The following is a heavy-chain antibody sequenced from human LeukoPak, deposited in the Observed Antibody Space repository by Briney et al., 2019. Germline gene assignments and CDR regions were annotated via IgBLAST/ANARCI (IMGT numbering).Heavy chain of an antibody. D-gene: IGHD6-13*01. CDR2: ISSSGSTI. V-gene: IGHV3-48*03. J-gene: IGHJ4*02. CDR3: ARRYSSSWYSYDY. CDR1: GFTFSSYE. Sequence: GGSLRLSCAASGFTFSSYEMNWVRQAPGKGLEWVSYISSSGSTIYYADSVKGRFTISRDNAKNSLYLQMNSLRAEDTAVYHCARRYSSSWYSYDYWGQGTLVTVSS.